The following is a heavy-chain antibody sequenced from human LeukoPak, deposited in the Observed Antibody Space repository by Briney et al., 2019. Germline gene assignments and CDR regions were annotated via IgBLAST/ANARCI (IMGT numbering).Heavy chain of an antibody. J-gene: IGHJ4*02. CDR1: GFSFSNYA. CDR3: AKGAYDYVELGYFDY. CDR2: IVSSSGST. Sequence: GALRLSCAASGFSFSNYAMSWVRQAPGKGLEWVSLIVSSSGSTFYADSVKGRFTISRDNSKNTLYLQMNSLRAEDTAVYYCAKGAYDYVELGYFDYWGQGTLVTVSS. V-gene: IGHV3-23*01. D-gene: IGHD5-12*01.